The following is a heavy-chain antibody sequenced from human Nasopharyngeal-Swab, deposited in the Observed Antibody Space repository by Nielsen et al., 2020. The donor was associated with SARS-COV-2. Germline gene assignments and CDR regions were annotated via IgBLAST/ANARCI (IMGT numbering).Heavy chain of an antibody. J-gene: IGHJ5*02. V-gene: IGHV3-48*01. Sequence: GGSLRLSCAAFGFTFSSFSITWVRQAPGKGLERVSYISSSSSTIYYADSVKGRFTISRDNPKNSLYLQMNSLRAEDTAVYYCAREVVVPSGGYNWFDPWGQGTLVTVSS. CDR2: ISSSSSTI. CDR3: AREVVVPSGGYNWFDP. D-gene: IGHD2-2*01. CDR1: GFTFSSFS.